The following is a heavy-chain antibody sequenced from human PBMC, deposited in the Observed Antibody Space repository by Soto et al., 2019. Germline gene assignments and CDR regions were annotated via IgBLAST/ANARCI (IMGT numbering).Heavy chain of an antibody. CDR2: ISAYSGNT. V-gene: IGHV1-18*01. CDR3: AMVDNDYSPATQDV. J-gene: IGHJ6*02. CDR1: GYIFVNYG. Sequence: QVQLVQSGDEVRKPGSSVKVSCKASGYIFVNYGIAWVRQAPGQGLEWMGWISAYSGNTHYASKVQGRLNMTTVTATSTAYTDPASRTSDDKAVYYCAMVDNDYSPATQDVWGQGTTVTVSS. D-gene: IGHD2-21*01.